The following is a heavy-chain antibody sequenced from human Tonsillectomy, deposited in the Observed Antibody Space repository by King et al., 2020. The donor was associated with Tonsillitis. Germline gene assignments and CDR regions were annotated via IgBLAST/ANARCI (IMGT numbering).Heavy chain of an antibody. D-gene: IGHD3-10*01. J-gene: IGHJ4*02. Sequence: QLVQSGGGLVQPGGSLRLSCAASGFTFSSYWMSWVRQAPGKGLEWVANIKQDGSEIYYVDSVKGRFTISRDNAKNSLYLQMNSLRAEDTAVYYCAARIIMVRGVISFDNWGQGTLVTVSS. CDR3: AARIIMVRGVISFDN. CDR2: IKQDGSEI. CDR1: GFTFSSYW. V-gene: IGHV3-7*03.